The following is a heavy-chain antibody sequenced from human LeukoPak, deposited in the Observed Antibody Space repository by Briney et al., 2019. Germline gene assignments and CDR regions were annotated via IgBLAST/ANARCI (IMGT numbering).Heavy chain of an antibody. D-gene: IGHD3-22*01. V-gene: IGHV4-59*01. CDR1: GGSISSYY. CDR2: IYYSGST. J-gene: IGHJ2*01. CDR3: ASAYYYDSSGYSSYWYFDL. Sequence: SETLSLTCTVSGGSISSYYWSWIRQPPGKGLEWIGYIYYSGSTNYNPSLKSRVTISVDTSKNQFSLKLSSVTAADTAVYYCASAYYYDSSGYSSYWYFDLWGRGTLVTVSS.